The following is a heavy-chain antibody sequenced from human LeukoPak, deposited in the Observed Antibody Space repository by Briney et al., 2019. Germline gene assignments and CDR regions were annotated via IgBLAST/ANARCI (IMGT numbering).Heavy chain of an antibody. D-gene: IGHD3-10*01. CDR2: IFSGGTT. CDR3: ARFSGPGMQHYYYYMDV. CDR1: GFSVSMMY. Sequence: GESLRLSCAASGFSVSMMYMTWVRQAPGKGLEWVSVIFSGGTTYYADSVKGRFTVSRDNSKNMMYLQMNSLRAEDAAVYYCARFSGPGMQHYYYYMDVWGTGTTVTVSS. J-gene: IGHJ6*03. V-gene: IGHV3-53*01.